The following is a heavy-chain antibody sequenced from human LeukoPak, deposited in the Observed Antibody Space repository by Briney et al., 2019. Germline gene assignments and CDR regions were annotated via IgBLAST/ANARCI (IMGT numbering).Heavy chain of an antibody. Sequence: GGSLRLSCAASGFTFSSYAMSWVRQAPGKGLEWVSAISGSGGSTCYADSVKGRFTISRDNAKNSLYLQMNSLRAEDTAVYYCARGEYCTNGVCYVDVAFDIWGQGTMVTVSS. CDR2: ISGSGGST. D-gene: IGHD2-8*01. CDR3: ARGEYCTNGVCYVDVAFDI. J-gene: IGHJ3*02. CDR1: GFTFSSYA. V-gene: IGHV3-23*01.